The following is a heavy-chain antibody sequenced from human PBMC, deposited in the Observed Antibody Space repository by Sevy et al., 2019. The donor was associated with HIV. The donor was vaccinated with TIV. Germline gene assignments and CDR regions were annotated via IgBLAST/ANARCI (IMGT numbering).Heavy chain of an antibody. J-gene: IGHJ6*02. D-gene: IGHD3-10*01. CDR1: GFTFSSYT. V-gene: IGHV3-21*01. Sequence: GGSLRLSCAASGFTFSSYTMNWVRQAPGKGLDWVSSISTTSTYVYYADSVKGRFTISRDNAKNSLYLHVNSLRAEDTAVYYCARDSGEGYYAMDVWGQGTTVTVSS. CDR2: ISTTSTYV. CDR3: ARDSGEGYYAMDV.